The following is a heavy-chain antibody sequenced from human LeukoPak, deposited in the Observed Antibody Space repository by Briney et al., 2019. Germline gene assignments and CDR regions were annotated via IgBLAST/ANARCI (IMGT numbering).Heavy chain of an antibody. CDR2: ISGSGGNT. D-gene: IGHD2-2*01. V-gene: IGHV3-23*01. J-gene: IGHJ3*02. CDR1: GFTFSSYA. Sequence: GGSLRLSCAASGFTFSSYAMSWVRQAPGKGLEWVSAISGSGGNTYYADSVKGRFTISRDNSKNTLYLQMNSLRAEDTAVYYCAKDRLSIVVVPAAKVPHDAFDIWGQGTMVTVSS. CDR3: AKDRLSIVVVPAAKVPHDAFDI.